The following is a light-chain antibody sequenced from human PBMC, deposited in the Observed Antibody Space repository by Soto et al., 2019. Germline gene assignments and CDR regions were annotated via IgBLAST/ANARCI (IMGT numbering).Light chain of an antibody. V-gene: IGKV3-20*01. CDR1: QSVSSVY. J-gene: IGKJ2*01. Sequence: EIVLTQSPGTLSLSPGERATLSCRVSQSVSSVYLAWFQQRPGQAPRLLIYGASSRAPGIPDRFSGSGSGTDFTLTISRLASEDFAVYYCQQYGTSPFTFGQGTKLEIK. CDR2: GAS. CDR3: QQYGTSPFT.